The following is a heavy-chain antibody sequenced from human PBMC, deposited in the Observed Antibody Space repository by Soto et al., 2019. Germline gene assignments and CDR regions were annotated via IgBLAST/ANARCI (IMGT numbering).Heavy chain of an antibody. J-gene: IGHJ4*01. V-gene: IGHV3-15*07. D-gene: IGHD3-10*01. Sequence: GSLRLSCAASGFTFSNAWINWVRQAPGKGLEWVGRIKSKSDGGTTDYAAPVKGRFAISRDDSKNLVYMQMNSLKTEDTAVYYCSTDSYVNIIIVRFAHWGHGTLVTVSS. CDR2: IKSKSDGGTT. CDR3: STDSYVNIIIVRFAH. CDR1: GFTFSNAW.